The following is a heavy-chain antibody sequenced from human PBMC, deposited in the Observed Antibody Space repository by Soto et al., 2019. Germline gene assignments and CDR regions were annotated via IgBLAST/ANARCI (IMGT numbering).Heavy chain of an antibody. CDR1: DGSVNSGPYY. Sequence: QVKLQESGPGLVKPSDTLSLTCTVSDGSVNSGPYYWTWIRQPPGKGLEWIGYMYNSETTNYNPSLRSRLTISIDTSKNQLSLDLSSVTAADTAVYFCVRHYNRYLDVWGRGTLVTVSS. D-gene: IGHD3-9*01. CDR3: VRHYNRYLDV. V-gene: IGHV4-61*01. J-gene: IGHJ2*01. CDR2: MYNSETT.